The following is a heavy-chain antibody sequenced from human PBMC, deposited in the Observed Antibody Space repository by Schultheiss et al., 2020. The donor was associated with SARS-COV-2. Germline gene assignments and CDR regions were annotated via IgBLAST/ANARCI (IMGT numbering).Heavy chain of an antibody. V-gene: IGHV3-33*01. CDR1: GFIFSSYG. J-gene: IGHJ4*02. CDR3: ARDSTAYGDYGPLDY. CDR2: IWYDGSNK. Sequence: GESLKISCAASGFIFSSYGMHWVRQAPGKGLEWVAVIWYDGSNKYYADSVKGRFTISRDNSKNMLYLQMSSLRAEDTAVYYCARDSTAYGDYGPLDYWGQGTLVTVSS. D-gene: IGHD4-17*01.